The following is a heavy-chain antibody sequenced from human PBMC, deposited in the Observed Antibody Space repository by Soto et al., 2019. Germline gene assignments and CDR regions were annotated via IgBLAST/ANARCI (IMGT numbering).Heavy chain of an antibody. CDR1: GGTFSSYA. Sequence: QVQLVQSGAEVRQPASSVKVSCKTSGGTFSSYAISWVRQAPGQGLEWMGGIVPIVDTSTYAQKFQGRVTITADGSTSTVYMELSSLRSDDTAVYYFVGVVAIPGYPDNWGQGTLVTVSS. CDR2: IVPIVDTS. J-gene: IGHJ4*02. CDR3: VGVVAIPGYPDN. V-gene: IGHV1-69*12. D-gene: IGHD5-12*01.